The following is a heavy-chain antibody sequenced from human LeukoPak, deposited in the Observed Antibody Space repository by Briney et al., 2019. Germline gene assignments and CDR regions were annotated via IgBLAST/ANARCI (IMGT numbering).Heavy chain of an antibody. V-gene: IGHV3-48*01. Sequence: GGSLRLSCEASVFTFSFYSMTWVRQAPGKRLGRVSYIESSGSPTHYADSVKGPFTISIDNAKNSLYLQMNSLTVEDTAVYYGAKYQVPYCTTDCYGAIDAWGQGTLVTVSS. CDR3: AKYQVPYCTTDCYGAIDA. J-gene: IGHJ3*01. CDR1: VFTFSFYS. D-gene: IGHD2-21*02. CDR2: IESSGSPT.